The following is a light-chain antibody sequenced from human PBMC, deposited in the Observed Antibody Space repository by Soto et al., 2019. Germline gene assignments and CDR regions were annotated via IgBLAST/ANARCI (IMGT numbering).Light chain of an antibody. CDR1: QSISSW. CDR3: HQYNRT. V-gene: IGKV1-5*01. CDR2: DAS. Sequence: DIQMTQSPSTLSASVGDRVTITCRASQSISSWLAWYQQKPGKAPKLLIYDASSLESGVPSRFSGSGSGTEFTLTISSLQPDDFATYYCHQYNRTFDQGTKVEIK. J-gene: IGKJ1*01.